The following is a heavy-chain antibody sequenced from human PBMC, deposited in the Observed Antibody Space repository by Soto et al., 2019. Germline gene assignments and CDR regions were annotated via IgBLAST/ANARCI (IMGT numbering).Heavy chain of an antibody. CDR3: VKGHLGSSSGWGGGFDY. Sequence: GGSLRLSCSASGFTFSSYAMHWVRQAPGKGLEYVSAISSNGGSTYYADSVKGRFTISRDNSKNTLYLQMSSLRAEDTAVYYCVKGHLGSSSGWGGGFDYWGQGTLVTVSS. V-gene: IGHV3-64D*06. CDR2: ISSNGGST. D-gene: IGHD6-19*01. CDR1: GFTFSSYA. J-gene: IGHJ4*02.